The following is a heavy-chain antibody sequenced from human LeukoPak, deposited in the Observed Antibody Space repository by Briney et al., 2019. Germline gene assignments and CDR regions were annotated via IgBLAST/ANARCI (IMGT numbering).Heavy chain of an antibody. CDR3: AKDVYNWNFYFDY. CDR2: ISASGYST. CDR1: GFTFSSYA. Sequence: GGSLRLSCAASGFTFSSYAMSWVRQAPGKGLEWVSAISASGYSTYYADSVKGRFTISRDNSKKTLYLQMNSLRAEDTAIFYCAKDVYNWNFYFDYWGQGTLVTVSP. D-gene: IGHD1-7*01. J-gene: IGHJ4*02. V-gene: IGHV3-23*01.